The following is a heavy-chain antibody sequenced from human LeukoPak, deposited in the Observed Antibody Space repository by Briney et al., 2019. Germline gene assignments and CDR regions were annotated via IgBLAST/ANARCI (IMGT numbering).Heavy chain of an antibody. CDR2: IYYSGST. V-gene: IGHV4-31*03. CDR1: GGSISRGGYY. D-gene: IGHD3-3*01. CDR3: ARGGRLSHGMDV. Sequence: SSETVSLTCTVSGGSISRGGYYWSWIRQHPGKGLEWIGYIYYSGSTYYNPSLKSRVTISVDTSKNQFSLKLSFVTAADTAVYYCARGGRLSHGMDVWGQGTTVTVSS. J-gene: IGHJ6*02.